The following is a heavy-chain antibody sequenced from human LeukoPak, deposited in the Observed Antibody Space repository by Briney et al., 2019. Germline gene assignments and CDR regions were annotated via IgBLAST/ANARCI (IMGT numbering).Heavy chain of an antibody. Sequence: GGSLRLSCAASGFTFSSYWMSWVRQAPGKGLEWVANIKQDGSEKYYVDSVKGRFTISRDNSKNTLYLQMNSLRAEDTAVYYCARDGAKEGSGYYTPYYYYYMDVWGKGTTVTVSS. CDR3: ARDGAKEGSGYYTPYYYYYMDV. CDR1: GFTFSSYW. CDR2: IKQDGSEK. V-gene: IGHV3-7*01. J-gene: IGHJ6*03. D-gene: IGHD3-3*01.